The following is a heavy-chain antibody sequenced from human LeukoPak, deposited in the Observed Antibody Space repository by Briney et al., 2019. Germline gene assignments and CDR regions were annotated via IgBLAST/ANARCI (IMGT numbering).Heavy chain of an antibody. Sequence: GGSLRLSCAASGFTFSSYAMSWVRQAPGKGLEWVSAISGSGGSTYYADSVKGRFTISRDNSKNTLYLQMNSLRAEDTAVYYCAKRSCSSTSCCPADYWGQGTLVTVSS. CDR2: ISGSGGST. CDR1: GFTFSSYA. D-gene: IGHD2-2*01. V-gene: IGHV3-23*01. CDR3: AKRSCSSTSCCPADY. J-gene: IGHJ4*02.